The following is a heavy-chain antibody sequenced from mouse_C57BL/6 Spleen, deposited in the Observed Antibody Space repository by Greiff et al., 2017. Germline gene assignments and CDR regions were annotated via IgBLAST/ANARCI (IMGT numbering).Heavy chain of an antibody. V-gene: IGHV1-26*01. Sequence: EVQLQQSGPELVKPGASVKISCKASGYTFTDYYMNWVKQSHGKSLEWIGAINPNNGGTSYNQKFKGKATLTVDKSSSTAYMELRSLTSEDSAVYYCARWSGTQAMDYWGQGTSVTVSS. CDR1: GYTFTDYY. CDR3: ARWSGTQAMDY. J-gene: IGHJ4*01. CDR2: INPNNGGT. D-gene: IGHD4-1*01.